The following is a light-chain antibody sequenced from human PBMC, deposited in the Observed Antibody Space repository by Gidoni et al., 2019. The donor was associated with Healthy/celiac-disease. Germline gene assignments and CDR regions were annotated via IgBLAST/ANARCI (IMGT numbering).Light chain of an antibody. CDR3: QQSYSTPVT. J-gene: IGKJ4*02. CDR1: QSIRIY. Sequence: DIQLTQYPSSLSASVGDRVTITCRASQSIRIYLNWYQQKPGTAPKLLIYAASSLQSVVPSRFIGSGSGTDFTLTISSLQPEEFATYYCQQSYSTPVTFGGGTKVEIK. CDR2: AAS. V-gene: IGKV1-39*01.